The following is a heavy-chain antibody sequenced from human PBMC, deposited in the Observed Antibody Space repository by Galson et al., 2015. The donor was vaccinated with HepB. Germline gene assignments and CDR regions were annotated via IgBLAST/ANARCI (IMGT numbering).Heavy chain of an antibody. D-gene: IGHD5-12*01. CDR1: GFTFSSYA. J-gene: IGHJ4*02. CDR3: ARGYSKSWFSGLGY. CDR2: ISSNGGST. Sequence: SLRLSCAASGFTFSSYAMHWVRQAPGKGLEYVSAISSNGGSTYYANSVKGRFTISRDNSKNTVYLQMNSMRAEDTAMYYCARGYSKSWFSGLGYWGQGTLVTVSS. V-gene: IGHV3-64*01.